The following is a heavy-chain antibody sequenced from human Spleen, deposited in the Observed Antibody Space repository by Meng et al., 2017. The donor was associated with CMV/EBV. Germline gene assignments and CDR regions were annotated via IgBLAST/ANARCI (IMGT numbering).Heavy chain of an antibody. CDR1: GFTFSSFS. CDR2: ISSSSSDI. V-gene: IGHV3-21*01. Sequence: GESLKISCAASGFTFSSFSMNWVRQAPGKGLEWVSSISSSSSDIYYADSVKGRFTISRDNAKNSLYLQMNSLRAEDAAVYYCARDPEVPASRHNWFDPWGQGTLVTVSS. CDR3: ARDPEVPASRHNWFDP. J-gene: IGHJ5*02. D-gene: IGHD2-2*01.